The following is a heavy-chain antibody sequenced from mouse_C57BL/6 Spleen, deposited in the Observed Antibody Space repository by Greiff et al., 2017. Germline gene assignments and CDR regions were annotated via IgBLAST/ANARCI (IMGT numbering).Heavy chain of an antibody. V-gene: IGHV5-9-1*02. Sequence: EVNLVESGEGLVKPGGSLKLSCAASGFTFSSYAMSWVRQTPEKRLEWVAYISSGGDYIYYADTVKGRFTISRDNARNTLYLQMSRLKSEDTAMYYCTRVITTAPFAYWGQGTLVTVSA. D-gene: IGHD1-1*01. J-gene: IGHJ3*01. CDR1: GFTFSSYA. CDR3: TRVITTAPFAY. CDR2: ISSGGDYI.